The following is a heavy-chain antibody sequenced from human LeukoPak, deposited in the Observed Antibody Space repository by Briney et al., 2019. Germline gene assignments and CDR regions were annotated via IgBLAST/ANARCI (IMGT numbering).Heavy chain of an antibody. J-gene: IGHJ4*02. D-gene: IGHD3-22*01. CDR3: ARDSLLRPFDY. CDR2: ISSSSSYI. V-gene: IGHV3-21*01. CDR1: GFTFSSYI. Sequence: GGSLRLSCAASGFTFSSYIMNWVRQAPGKGLEWVSSISSSSSYIYYADSVKGRFTISRDNAKNSLYLQMNSLRAEDTAVYYCARDSLLRPFDYWGQGTLVTVSS.